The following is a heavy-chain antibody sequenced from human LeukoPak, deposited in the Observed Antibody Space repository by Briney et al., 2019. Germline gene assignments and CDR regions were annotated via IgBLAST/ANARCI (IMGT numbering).Heavy chain of an antibody. V-gene: IGHV1-8*03. J-gene: IGHJ5*02. CDR2: MNPNSGNT. CDR1: GYTFTSYD. Sequence: ASVKVSCKASGYTFTSYDINWVRQATGQGLEWMGWMNPNSGNTGYAQKFQGRVTITRNTSISTAYMELSRLRSDDTAVYYCARDPSTVTMESWGQGTLVTVSS. D-gene: IGHD4-17*01. CDR3: ARDPSTVTMES.